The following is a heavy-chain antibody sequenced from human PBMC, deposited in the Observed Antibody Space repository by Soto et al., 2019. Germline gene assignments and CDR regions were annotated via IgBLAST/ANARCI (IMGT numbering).Heavy chain of an antibody. CDR1: GGSVSSDTYY. CDR3: ARVPDGVNAFDI. D-gene: IGHD3-16*02. Sequence: LSLTCTVSGGSVSSDTYYWSWIRPHPGKGLECIGYISYSGSTNYNPSLKSRVTTSVDTSKNQVSLKLSSVSAADTAVYYCARVPDGVNAFDIWVQVTMVTAS. V-gene: IGHV4-61*01. J-gene: IGHJ3*02. CDR2: ISYSGST.